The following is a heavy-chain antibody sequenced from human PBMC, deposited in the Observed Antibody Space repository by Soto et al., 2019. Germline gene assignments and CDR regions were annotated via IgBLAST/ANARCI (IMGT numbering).Heavy chain of an antibody. V-gene: IGHV3-15*07. D-gene: IGHD4-4*01. Sequence: GGSLRLSCAASGFTFSNAWMNWVRQAPGKGLEWVGRIKSKTDGGTTDYAAPVKGRFTISRDDSKNTLYLQMNSLKTEDTAVYFCTTLTTVINFLMDVWGQGTTVTVSS. CDR3: TTLTTVINFLMDV. CDR2: IKSKTDGGTT. CDR1: GFTFSNAW. J-gene: IGHJ6*02.